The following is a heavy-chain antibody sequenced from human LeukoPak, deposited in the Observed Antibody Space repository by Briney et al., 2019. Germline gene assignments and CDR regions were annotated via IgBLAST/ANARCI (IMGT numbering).Heavy chain of an antibody. Sequence: GGSLRPSCTASGFTFAGYAMSWVRQAPGKGLEWVSSISAGSEASLDADSVKDRFTISRDNSTGTLYLQMYSLRADDTAVYYCARTIAQYSNTWLYYCYGLDVWGQGTTVTVSS. V-gene: IGHV3-23*01. CDR2: ISAGSEAS. CDR1: GFTFAGYA. D-gene: IGHD1-7*01. J-gene: IGHJ6*02. CDR3: ARTIAQYSNTWLYYCYGLDV.